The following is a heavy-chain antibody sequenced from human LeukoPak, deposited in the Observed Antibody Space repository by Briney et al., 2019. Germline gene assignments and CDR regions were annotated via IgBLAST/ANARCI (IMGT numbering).Heavy chain of an antibody. CDR2: ISGNGGRT. V-gene: IGHV3-23*01. CDR3: AKDYRYDSSGPDAFDI. J-gene: IGHJ3*02. CDR1: GFTFSILD. D-gene: IGHD3-22*01. Sequence: GGSLRLSCAASGFTFSILDMSWVRQAPGKGLEWVSAISGNGGRTYYADSVKGRFAISRDNSKNTLYLQMNSLRAEDTAVYYCAKDYRYDSSGPDAFDIWGQGTMVTVSS.